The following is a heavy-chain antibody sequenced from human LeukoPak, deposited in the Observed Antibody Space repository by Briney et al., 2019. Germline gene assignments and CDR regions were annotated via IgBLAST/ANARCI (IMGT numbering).Heavy chain of an antibody. CDR2: IYYSGST. V-gene: IGHV4-31*03. J-gene: IGHJ6*02. CDR3: ARGTVRSNYGMDV. CDR1: GGSISSGGYY. D-gene: IGHD4-17*01. Sequence: PSETLSLTCTVSGGSISSGGYYWSWIRQHPGKGLEWIGYIYYSGSTYYNPSLKSRVTISVDTPKNQFSLKLSSVTAADTAVYYCARGTVRSNYGMDVWGQGTTVTVSS.